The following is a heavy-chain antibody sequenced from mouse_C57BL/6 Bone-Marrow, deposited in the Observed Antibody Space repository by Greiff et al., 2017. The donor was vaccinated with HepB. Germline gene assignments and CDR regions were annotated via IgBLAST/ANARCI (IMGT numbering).Heavy chain of an antibody. CDR3: ARHTFYYGSSYAMDY. CDR2: ISNGGGST. Sequence: EVKLVESGGGLVQPGGSLKLSCAASGFTFSDYYMYWVRQTPEKRLEWVAYISNGGGSTYYPDTVKGRFTTSRDNAKNTLYLQMSRLKSEDTAMYYCARHTFYYGSSYAMDYWGQGTSVTVSS. J-gene: IGHJ4*01. D-gene: IGHD1-1*01. V-gene: IGHV5-12*01. CDR1: GFTFSDYY.